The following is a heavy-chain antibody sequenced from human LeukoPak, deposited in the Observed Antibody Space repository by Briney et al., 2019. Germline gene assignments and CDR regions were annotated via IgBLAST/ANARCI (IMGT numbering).Heavy chain of an antibody. Sequence: ASVKVSCKASGYTFSTYYMHWLRQAPGQGLEWMGVINTNTGNTVYAQKFQGRVAMTRDTSTSTVYVDLSSLRSEGTAVYYCARGDIVGVSWGSYFEFWGQGTLVTVSS. D-gene: IGHD1-26*01. V-gene: IGHV1-46*01. CDR3: ARGDIVGVSWGSYFEF. J-gene: IGHJ4*02. CDR2: INTNTGNT. CDR1: GYTFSTYY.